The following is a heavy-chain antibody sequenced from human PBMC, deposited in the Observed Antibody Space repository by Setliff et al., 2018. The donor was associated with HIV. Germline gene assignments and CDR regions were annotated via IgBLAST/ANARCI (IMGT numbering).Heavy chain of an antibody. Sequence: ASVKVSCKASGYTFTSYAVNWVRQAPGQGLEWMGIINPSGGSTSYAQKFQGRGTMTRDTSTSTVYMGLSSLRSDDTAVYYCARDPFLDYYDDSGYPGGAFDIWGQGTMGTVSS. D-gene: IGHD3-22*01. CDR3: ARDPFLDYYDDSGYPGGAFDI. V-gene: IGHV1-46*01. CDR1: GYTFTSYA. CDR2: INPSGGST. J-gene: IGHJ3*02.